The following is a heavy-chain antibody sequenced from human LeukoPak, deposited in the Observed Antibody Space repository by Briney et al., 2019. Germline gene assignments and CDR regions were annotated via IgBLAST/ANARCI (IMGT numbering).Heavy chain of an antibody. CDR1: GGTFSSYA. J-gene: IGHJ6*02. V-gene: IGHV1-69*06. Sequence: SVKASYKASGGTFSSYAISWGREAPGQRLKWMGGIIPIFGTAKYPQKFQGRVTITADKSTSTAYMELRSLRSDDTAVYYCATATGYCSSTSCYTAHSYYYGMDVWGQGTTVTVSS. CDR3: ATATGYCSSTSCYTAHSYYYGMDV. CDR2: IIPIFGTA. D-gene: IGHD2-2*02.